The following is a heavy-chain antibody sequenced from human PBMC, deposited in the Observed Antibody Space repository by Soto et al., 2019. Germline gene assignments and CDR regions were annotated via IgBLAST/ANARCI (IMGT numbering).Heavy chain of an antibody. J-gene: IGHJ5*02. D-gene: IGHD3-10*01. CDR2: IYYSGST. Sequence: QLQLQESGPGLVKPSETLSLTCTVSDGSISSDYWSWIRQPPGEGLEWIGYIYYSGSTKYNPSLKSRVTISVDTSKNLLPLKLNSVTAADTAVYYCAGGAWFGELSWLDPWGQGTLVTVSS. CDR1: DGSISSDY. CDR3: AGGAWFGELSWLDP. V-gene: IGHV4-59*01.